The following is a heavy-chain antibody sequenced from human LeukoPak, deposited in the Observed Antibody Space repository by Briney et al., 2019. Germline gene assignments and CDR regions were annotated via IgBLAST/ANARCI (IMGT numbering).Heavy chain of an antibody. CDR1: VGTFSSYA. V-gene: IGHV1-69*06. D-gene: IGHD4-17*01. Sequence: SVKVSCKASVGTFSSYAISWVRQAPGQGLEWMGGIIPIFGTANYAQKFQGRVTITADKSTSTAYMELSSLRSEDTAVYYCARAPADYGDGHFDYWGQGTLVTVSS. CDR2: IIPIFGTA. CDR3: ARAPADYGDGHFDY. J-gene: IGHJ4*02.